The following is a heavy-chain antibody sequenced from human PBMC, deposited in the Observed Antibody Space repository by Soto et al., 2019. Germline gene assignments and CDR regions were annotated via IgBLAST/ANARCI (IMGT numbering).Heavy chain of an antibody. V-gene: IGHV4-31*03. CDR2: IYYSAST. D-gene: IGHD3-16*01. J-gene: IGHJ4*02. CDR3: ARAWGGYFDY. CDR1: GGSISSGGYY. Sequence: QVQLQESGPGLVRPSQTLSLTCTVSGGSISSGGYYWSWIRQHPGKGLEWTGYIYYSASTYYNPSLKSRVTIPGDTSKNQFSLRLSSVTAAYTAVYYCARAWGGYFDYWGQGTPGHRLL.